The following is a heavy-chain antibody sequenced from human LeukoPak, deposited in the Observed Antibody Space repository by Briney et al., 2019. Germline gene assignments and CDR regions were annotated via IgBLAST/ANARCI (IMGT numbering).Heavy chain of an antibody. D-gene: IGHD6-13*01. V-gene: IGHV3-11*01. CDR2: ISSSGSTI. J-gene: IGHJ3*02. CDR3: ATSMGYSGSICAFDI. Sequence: GGSLRLSCAASGFTFSDYYMSWIRQAPGKGLEWVSYISSSGSTIYYADSVKGRFTISRDNAKNSLYLQMNSLRAEDTAVYYCATSMGYSGSICAFDIWGQGTMVTVSS. CDR1: GFTFSDYY.